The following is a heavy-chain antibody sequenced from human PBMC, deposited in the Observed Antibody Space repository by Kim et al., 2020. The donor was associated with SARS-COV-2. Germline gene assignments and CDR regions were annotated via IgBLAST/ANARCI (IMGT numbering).Heavy chain of an antibody. J-gene: IGHJ3*02. V-gene: IGHV1-24*01. CDR2: FDPEDGET. CDR1: GYTLTELS. Sequence: ASVKVSCKVSGYTLTELSMHWVRQAPGKGLEWMGGFDPEDGETIYAQKFQGRVTMTEDTSTDTAYMELSSLRSEDTAVYYCATPYYYDSSGYYGDHDAFDIWGQGTMVTVSS. CDR3: ATPYYYDSSGYYGDHDAFDI. D-gene: IGHD3-22*01.